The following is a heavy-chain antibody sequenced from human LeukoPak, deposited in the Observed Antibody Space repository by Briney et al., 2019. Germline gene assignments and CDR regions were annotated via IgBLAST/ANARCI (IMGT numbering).Heavy chain of an antibody. CDR1: GFTFSSYW. CDR3: AREGCCSGTSCYNFNY. CDR2: INHSGSS. J-gene: IGHJ4*02. Sequence: PGGSLRLSCAASGFTFSSYWMSWVRQAPGKGLEWIGEINHSGSSNYNPSLKSRVTISLDTSKNQFSLNLSSVTAADTAVYYCAREGCCSGTSCYNFNYWGQGTLVTVSS. D-gene: IGHD2-2*02. V-gene: IGHV4-34*01.